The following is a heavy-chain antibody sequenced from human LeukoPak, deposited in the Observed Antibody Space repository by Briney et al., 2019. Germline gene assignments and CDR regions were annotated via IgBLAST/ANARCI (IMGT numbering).Heavy chain of an antibody. CDR3: ARDRGGVTSDY. CDR2: ISYSGNT. Sequence: SETLSLTCTVSGGSVSSSSYFWGWIRQPPGEGLEWIGSISYSGNTFYDPSLKSRVTISLDTSENQFSLKLTSVTAADTAVYYCARDRGGVTSDYWGQGTLVTVSS. CDR1: GGSVSSSSYF. V-gene: IGHV4-39*07. D-gene: IGHD4-23*01. J-gene: IGHJ4*02.